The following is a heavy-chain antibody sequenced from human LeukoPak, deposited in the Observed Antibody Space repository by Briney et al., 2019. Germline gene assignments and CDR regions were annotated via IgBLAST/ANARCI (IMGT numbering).Heavy chain of an antibody. V-gene: IGHV3-23*01. Sequence: GGSLRLSCAASGFTFSSYAMSRVRQAPGEGLEWVSAISGSGGSTYYADSVKGRFTISRDNSKNTLYLQMNSLRAEDTAVYYCAKDSGIYYGSGSYVYWGQGTLVTVSS. CDR1: GFTFSSYA. D-gene: IGHD3-10*01. CDR2: ISGSGGST. CDR3: AKDSGIYYGSGSYVY. J-gene: IGHJ4*02.